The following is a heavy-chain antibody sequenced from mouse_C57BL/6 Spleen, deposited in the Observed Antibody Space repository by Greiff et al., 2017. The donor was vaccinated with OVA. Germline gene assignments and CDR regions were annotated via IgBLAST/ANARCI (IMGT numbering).Heavy chain of an antibody. CDR2: INYDGSST. CDR3: ARAYGNYFWYFDV. CDR1: GFTFSDYY. Sequence: EVQLQESEGGLVQPGSSMKLSCTASGFTFSDYYMAWVRQVPEKGLEWVANINYDGSSTYYLDSLKSRFIISRDNAKNILYLQMSSLKSEDTATYYCARAYGNYFWYFDVWGTGTTVTVSS. J-gene: IGHJ1*03. D-gene: IGHD2-1*01. V-gene: IGHV5-16*01.